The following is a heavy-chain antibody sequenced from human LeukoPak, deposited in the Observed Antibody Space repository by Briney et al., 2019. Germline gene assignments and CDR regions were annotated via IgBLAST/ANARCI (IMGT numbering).Heavy chain of an antibody. Sequence: GGSLRLSCAASGFTFSNHWMHWVRQAPGKGLEWVSGISGSGGSTYYADSVKGRFTISRDNSKNTLYLQMNSLRAEDTAVYYCAKDDTKRGYSYGYDYWGQGTLVTVSS. V-gene: IGHV3-23*01. CDR1: GFTFSNHW. CDR3: AKDDTKRGYSYGYDY. CDR2: ISGSGGST. D-gene: IGHD5-18*01. J-gene: IGHJ4*02.